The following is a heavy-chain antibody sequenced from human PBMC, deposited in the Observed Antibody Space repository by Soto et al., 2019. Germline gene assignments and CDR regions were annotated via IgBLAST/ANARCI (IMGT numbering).Heavy chain of an antibody. CDR3: ARGRRAVYYYYYYMDV. CDR2: MNPNSGNT. J-gene: IGHJ6*03. D-gene: IGHD4-17*01. V-gene: IGHV1-8*01. Sequence: GASVKVSCKASGYTFTSYDINWVRQATGQGLGWMGWMNPNSGNTGYAQKFQGRVTMTRNTSISTAYMELSSLRSEDTAVYYCARGRRAVYYYYYYMDVWGKGTTVTSP. CDR1: GYTFTSYD.